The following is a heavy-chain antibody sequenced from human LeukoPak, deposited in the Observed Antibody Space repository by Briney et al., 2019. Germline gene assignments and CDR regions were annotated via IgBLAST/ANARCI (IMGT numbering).Heavy chain of an antibody. Sequence: ASVKVSCKPSEYTFTGYNMHWVRPAPGQGREWMGWSNPNSGDTNYAQRFQGRVTITRDTFISTAYTELSTLKPADTAVFFSAREYSSSWYYFDYWGQGTLVTVSS. CDR3: AREYSSSWYYFDY. CDR2: SNPNSGDT. J-gene: IGHJ4*02. V-gene: IGHV1-2*02. CDR1: EYTFTGYN. D-gene: IGHD6-13*01.